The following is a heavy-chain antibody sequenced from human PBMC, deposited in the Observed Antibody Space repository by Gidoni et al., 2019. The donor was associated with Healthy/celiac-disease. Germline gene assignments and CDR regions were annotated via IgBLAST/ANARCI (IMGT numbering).Heavy chain of an antibody. D-gene: IGHD1-26*01. J-gene: IGHJ4*02. Sequence: EVQLVESGGGLVQPGRSLRLSCTASGITCGAYAMSWFRQAQGKGLEWVGFIRSKAYGGTTEYAASVKGRFTISRDDSKSIAYLQMNSLKTEDTAVYYCTRDHYDRVGATVPFDYWGQGTLVTVSS. CDR1: GITCGAYA. CDR2: IRSKAYGGTT. CDR3: TRDHYDRVGATVPFDY. V-gene: IGHV3-49*03.